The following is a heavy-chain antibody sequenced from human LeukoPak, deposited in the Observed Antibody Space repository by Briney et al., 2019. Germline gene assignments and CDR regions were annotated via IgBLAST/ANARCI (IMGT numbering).Heavy chain of an antibody. D-gene: IGHD3-22*01. J-gene: IGHJ4*02. CDR3: ARGYFDNSGYSAPFHY. CDR1: GYSISSGYY. V-gene: IGHV4-38-2*01. Sequence: PSETLSLTCAVSGYSISSGYYWGWIRQPPGKGLEWIGYIHYSGSTNYNPSLKSRVTISVDTSKNQFSLKLSSVTAADTAVYYCARGYFDNSGYSAPFHYWGQGTLVTVSS. CDR2: IHYSGST.